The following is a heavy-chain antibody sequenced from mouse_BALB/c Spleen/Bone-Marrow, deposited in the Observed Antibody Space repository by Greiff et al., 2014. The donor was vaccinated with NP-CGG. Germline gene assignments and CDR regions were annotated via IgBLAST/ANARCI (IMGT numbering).Heavy chain of an antibody. CDR3: ARAITDAMDY. CDR1: GYALTNYL. V-gene: IGHV1-54*01. CDR2: INSGSGGT. D-gene: IGHD2-4*01. Sequence: VNLVESGAELVRPGTSVKVSCKGSGYALTNYLIEWVKQRPGQGLEWIGVINSGSGGTKYNEKFKGKATLTADKSSSTAYMQLSSLTSDDSAVYFCARAITDAMDYWGQGTSVTVSS. J-gene: IGHJ4*01.